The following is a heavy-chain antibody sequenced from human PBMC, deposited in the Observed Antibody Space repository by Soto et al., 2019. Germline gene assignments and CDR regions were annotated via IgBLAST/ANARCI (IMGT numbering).Heavy chain of an antibody. D-gene: IGHD3-10*01. CDR1: GGSISSGNYY. J-gene: IGHJ4*02. CDR2: IDTDGSRT. CDR3: ARSAYGSGDGNDY. Sequence: PSETLSLTCTVSGGSISSGNYYWSWIRQPPGKGLVWVSRIDTDGSRTSYADSVKGRFTISRDNAKNTLYLQMNSLRAEDTAVYYCARSAYGSGDGNDYWGQGTLVTVSS. V-gene: IGHV3-74*01.